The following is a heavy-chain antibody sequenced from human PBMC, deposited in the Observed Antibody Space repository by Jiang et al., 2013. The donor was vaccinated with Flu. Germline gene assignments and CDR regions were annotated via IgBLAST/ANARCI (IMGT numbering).Heavy chain of an antibody. CDR1: GFSFSNYA. CDR3: ASLYSNSWYRNYYYGLHV. J-gene: IGHJ6*02. CDR2: ISYDGNNK. D-gene: IGHD2-2*02. Sequence: VQLLESGGGVVQPGRSLRLSCAASGFSFSNYAMHWVRQAPGKGLEWVSVISYDGNNKYYEDSVKGRFTISRDNSNNIVFLQMDSLRAEDTAVYYCASLYSNSWYRNYYYGLHVWGQGTTVTVSS. V-gene: IGHV3-30*04.